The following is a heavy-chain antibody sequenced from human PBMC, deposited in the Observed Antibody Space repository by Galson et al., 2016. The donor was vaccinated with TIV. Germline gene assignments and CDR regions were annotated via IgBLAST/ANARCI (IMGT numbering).Heavy chain of an antibody. D-gene: IGHD3-16*02. CDR2: ISYDGSDK. CDR3: ARVDKSYHMDV. J-gene: IGHJ6*03. V-gene: IGHV3-30*03. CDR1: GFTFNSYG. Sequence: SLRLSCAASGFTFNSYGFNWVRQAPGKGLEWVAFISYDGSDKSYADSLKGRFTISRDKSKNTLHLQMNSLRAEDTALYYCARVDKSYHMDVWGKGTTVTVSS.